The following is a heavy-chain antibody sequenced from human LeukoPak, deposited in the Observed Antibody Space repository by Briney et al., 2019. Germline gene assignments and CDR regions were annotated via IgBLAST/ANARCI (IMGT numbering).Heavy chain of an antibody. D-gene: IGHD3-22*01. CDR3: ASTPYDSSGPFDY. CDR1: GGTFSSYA. J-gene: IGHJ4*02. Sequence: ASVKVSCMASGGTFSSYAISWVRPAPGQGLEWMGGIIPIFGTANYAQKFQGRVTITTDESTSTAYMELSSLRSEDTAVYYCASTPYDSSGPFDYWGQGTLVTVSS. CDR2: IIPIFGTA. V-gene: IGHV1-69*05.